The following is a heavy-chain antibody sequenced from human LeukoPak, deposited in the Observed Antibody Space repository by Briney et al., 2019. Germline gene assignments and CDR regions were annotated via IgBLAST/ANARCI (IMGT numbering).Heavy chain of an antibody. CDR3: ARDNSVGDIAWWFDP. CDR1: GYIFINNW. CDR2: INPTGTTT. V-gene: IGHV1-46*01. Sequence: GASVKVSCKASGYIFINNWMHWVRQAPGQGLEWVGLINPTGTTTLYAQKFQGRVTLTRDMSTSTDYMELRSLKSEDTAVYYCARDNSVGDIAWWFDPWGQGTLVTVSS. J-gene: IGHJ5*02. D-gene: IGHD3-10*01.